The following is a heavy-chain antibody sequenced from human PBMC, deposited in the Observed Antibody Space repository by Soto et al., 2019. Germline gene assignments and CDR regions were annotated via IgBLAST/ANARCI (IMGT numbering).Heavy chain of an antibody. V-gene: IGHV3-23*01. Sequence: EVQLLDSGGGLVQPGGSLRLSCAASGFTFSNYAMTWVRQGPGKGLEWVSGISGSGGRSYYADSVKGRFTISRDNSKSTLYFQMNSLRAEDTAVYYCAKAYFVWSSEQPYHFDYWGPGTLVTVSS. D-gene: IGHD3-16*01. CDR1: GFTFSNYA. CDR2: ISGSGGRS. CDR3: AKAYFVWSSEQPYHFDY. J-gene: IGHJ4*02.